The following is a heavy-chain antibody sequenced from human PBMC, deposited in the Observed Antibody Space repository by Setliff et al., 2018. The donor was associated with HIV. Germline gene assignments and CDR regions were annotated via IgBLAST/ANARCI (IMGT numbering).Heavy chain of an antibody. Sequence: LRLSCAASGFTFSTYGMHWVRQAPGKGLEWVAVTWYDGSDKYYADSVKGRFTISRDNSKNTLYLQMNSLRAEDTAVYYCARDRVESLWFGDLNYMDVWGKGTTVTVSS. CDR3: ARDRVESLWFGDLNYMDV. V-gene: IGHV3-33*01. D-gene: IGHD3-10*01. J-gene: IGHJ6*03. CDR2: TWYDGSDK. CDR1: GFTFSTYG.